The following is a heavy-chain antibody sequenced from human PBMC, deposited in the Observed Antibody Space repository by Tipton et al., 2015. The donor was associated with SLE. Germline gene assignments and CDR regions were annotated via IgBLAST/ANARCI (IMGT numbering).Heavy chain of an antibody. CDR2: INWNGDST. D-gene: IGHD3-22*01. J-gene: IGHJ4*02. V-gene: IGHV3-20*04. CDR1: GFTFSNYA. Sequence: GSLRLSCAASGFTFSNYAMSWVRQAPGKGLEWVSGINWNGDSTGYADSVKGRFTISRDNAKNSLYLQMNSLRAEDTALYYCASAYDSSCYYYHFDYLGQGTLFTVS. CDR3: ASAYDSSCYYYHFDY.